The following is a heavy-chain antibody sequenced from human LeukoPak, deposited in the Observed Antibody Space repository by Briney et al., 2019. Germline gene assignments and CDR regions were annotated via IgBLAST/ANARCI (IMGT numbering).Heavy chain of an antibody. CDR2: IYYSGST. V-gene: IGHV4-31*03. D-gene: IGHD6-19*01. Sequence: SETLSLTCTVSGASISNSDYYWSWIRQHPGKGLEWIGYIYYSGSTYYNPSLKSRVSISVDTSKNQFSLKLSSVTAADTAVYYCARERPIAVAGPYFDYWGQGTLVTVSS. J-gene: IGHJ4*02. CDR1: GASISNSDYY. CDR3: ARERPIAVAGPYFDY.